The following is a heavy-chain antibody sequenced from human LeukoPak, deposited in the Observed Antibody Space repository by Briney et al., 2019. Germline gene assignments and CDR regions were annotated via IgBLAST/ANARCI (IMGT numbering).Heavy chain of an antibody. CDR3: ARGSSSSSAPLSY. CDR1: GGSISPYY. Sequence: SETLSLTCTVSGGSISPYYWSWIRQPAAKGLEWIGRIYTSGSTNYNPSLKSRVTMSVDTSKNQFSLKLSSVTAADTAMYYCARGSSSSSAPLSYWGQGALVTVSS. J-gene: IGHJ4*02. CDR2: IYTSGST. V-gene: IGHV4-4*07. D-gene: IGHD2-2*01.